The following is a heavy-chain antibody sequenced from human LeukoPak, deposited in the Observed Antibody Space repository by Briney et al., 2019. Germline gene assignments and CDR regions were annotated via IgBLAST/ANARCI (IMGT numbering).Heavy chain of an antibody. CDR1: GVTFSTYT. CDR2: IVGSNGKT. Sequence: GGSLRLSCAASGVTFSTYTMHWVRQAPGKGLDWVSGIVGSNGKTYYADSVKGRFTISRDNSKNTLYLQMNSLRAEDTAVYFCAKDYRPDGYNDLDYWGQGTQVTVSS. CDR3: AKDYRPDGYNDLDY. V-gene: IGHV3-23*01. J-gene: IGHJ4*02. D-gene: IGHD5-24*01.